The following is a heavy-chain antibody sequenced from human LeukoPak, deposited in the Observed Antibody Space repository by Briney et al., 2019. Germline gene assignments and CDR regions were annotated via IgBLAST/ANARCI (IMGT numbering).Heavy chain of an antibody. V-gene: IGHV3-23*01. J-gene: IGHJ4*02. CDR3: AKDRDYRLKSYFDY. CDR1: GFTFSTFS. D-gene: IGHD4-11*01. CDR2: ISGSGRDI. Sequence: GGSLRLFCAASGFTFSTFSMNWVRQTPGKGLEWVSAISGSGRDIYYADSVKGRFPISRDNSKNTLYLQMNSLRAEDTAVYYCAKDRDYRLKSYFDYWGQGTVVTVSS.